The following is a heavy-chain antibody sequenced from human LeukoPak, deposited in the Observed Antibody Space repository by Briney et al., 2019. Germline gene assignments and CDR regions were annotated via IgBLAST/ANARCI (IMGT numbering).Heavy chain of an antibody. D-gene: IGHD3-10*01. J-gene: IGHJ4*02. CDR2: ISGSGGST. V-gene: IGHV3-23*01. CDR1: GFTFSSYG. Sequence: GGSLRLSCAASGFTFSSYGMSWVRQAPGKGLEWVSAISGSGGSTYYADSVKGRFTISRDNSKNTLYLQMNSLRAEDTAVYYCAKDLRSYGSGSYDYWGQGTLVTVSS. CDR3: AKDLRSYGSGSYDY.